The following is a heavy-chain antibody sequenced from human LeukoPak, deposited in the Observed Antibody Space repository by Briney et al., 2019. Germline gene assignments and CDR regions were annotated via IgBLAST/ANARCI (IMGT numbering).Heavy chain of an antibody. V-gene: IGHV1-8*01. CDR2: MNPNSGNT. CDR1: GYTFTSYD. D-gene: IGHD2-15*01. CDR3: ARSRSHYHLYNWFEP. Sequence: GASVKVSCKASGYTFTSYDINWVRQATGQGLEWMGWMNPNSGNTGYAQKFQGRVTMTRNTAISTAYMDLSSLRSEDTAVYYCARSRSHYHLYNWFEPWGQGTLVTVSS. J-gene: IGHJ5*02.